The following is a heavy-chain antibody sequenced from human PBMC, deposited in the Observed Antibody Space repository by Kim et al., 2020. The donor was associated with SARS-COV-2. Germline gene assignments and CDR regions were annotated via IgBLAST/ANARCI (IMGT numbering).Heavy chain of an antibody. Sequence: GGSLRLSCAASGFSFSDYAMHWVRQAPGKGLEWVAAISFDGSDKYYTDSVKGRFTISRDDSHNTLSLQMNSLRAGDTAVYYCAKDHEKGFCSNGVCWLHNYFDPWGQGTLVTVSS. CDR3: AKDHEKGFCSNGVCWLHNYFDP. CDR1: GFSFSDYA. V-gene: IGHV3-30*18. CDR2: ISFDGSDK. D-gene: IGHD2-8*01. J-gene: IGHJ5*02.